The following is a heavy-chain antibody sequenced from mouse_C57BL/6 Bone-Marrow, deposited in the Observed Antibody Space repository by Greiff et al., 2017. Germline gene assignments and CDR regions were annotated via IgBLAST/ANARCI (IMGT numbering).Heavy chain of an antibody. CDR1: GYAFSSYW. CDR2: IYPGDGDT. Sequence: VQLQQSGAELVKPGASVKFSCKASGYAFSSYWMNWVKQRPGKGLEWIGQIYPGDGDTNYNGKFKGKATLTADTSSSTAYMQLSSLTSEDSAVYFCARDTTFSSGDYFDYWGQGTTLTVSS. CDR3: ARDTTFSSGDYFDY. V-gene: IGHV1-80*01. D-gene: IGHD1-1*01. J-gene: IGHJ2*01.